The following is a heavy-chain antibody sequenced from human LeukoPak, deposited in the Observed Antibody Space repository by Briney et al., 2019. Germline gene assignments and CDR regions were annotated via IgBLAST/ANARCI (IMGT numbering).Heavy chain of an antibody. J-gene: IGHJ4*02. D-gene: IGHD5-18*01. Sequence: GGSLRLSCTASGFTFTSYWMTWVRQAPGKGLEWVASIKADGSVIYYVDSVKGRFTISRDNAKNSLYLQMNSLRAEDTAVYYCAKDTAMVPEYYFDYWGQGTLVTVSS. CDR3: AKDTAMVPEYYFDY. V-gene: IGHV3-7*01. CDR2: IKADGSVI. CDR1: GFTFTSYW.